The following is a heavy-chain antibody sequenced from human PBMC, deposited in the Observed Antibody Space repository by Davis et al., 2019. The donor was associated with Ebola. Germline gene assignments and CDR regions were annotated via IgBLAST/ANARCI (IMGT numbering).Heavy chain of an antibody. CDR2: ISSSSSYI. CDR3: ARDLGFNWFDP. Sequence: GESLKISCAASGFTFSSYAMNWVRLAPGKGLEWVSSISSSSSYIYYADSVKGRFTISRDNAKNSLYLQMNSLRAEDTAVYYCARDLGFNWFDPWGQGTLVTVSS. CDR1: GFTFSSYA. V-gene: IGHV3-21*01. J-gene: IGHJ5*02.